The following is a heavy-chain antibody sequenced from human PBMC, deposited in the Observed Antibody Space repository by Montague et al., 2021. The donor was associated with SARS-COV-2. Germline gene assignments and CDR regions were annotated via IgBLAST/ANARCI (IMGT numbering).Heavy chain of an antibody. Sequence: SETLSLTCTVSGGSIGAYYWSWIRQPPGKGPEWIAYISSSGTTNYNPSLKSRITVSVDTSRNQLSLKLSSVTAADSAVYYCARESRLKYLEWSGSRYDYYGRDVWGQGTTVTVSS. D-gene: IGHD3-3*01. CDR3: ARESRLKYLEWSGSRYDYYGRDV. CDR2: ISSSGTT. V-gene: IGHV4-59*01. CDR1: GGSIGAYY. J-gene: IGHJ6*02.